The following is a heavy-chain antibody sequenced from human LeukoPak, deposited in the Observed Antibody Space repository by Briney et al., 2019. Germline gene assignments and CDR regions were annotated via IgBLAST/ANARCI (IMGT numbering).Heavy chain of an antibody. CDR1: GGSIIRYK. D-gene: IGHD6-6*01. V-gene: IGHV4-4*07. CDR3: ARKFSGTSIAARFFDS. Sequence: SGTLCLTCIVSGGSIIRYKWRYIRQPLGEGVWWMGRIHPSWSTNYNPSIQRRVTMSVDTSKNKLSLNLSSVTDADTARYYCARKFSGTSIAARFFDSWLQGTLVTVCS. CDR2: IHPSWST. J-gene: IGHJ4*02.